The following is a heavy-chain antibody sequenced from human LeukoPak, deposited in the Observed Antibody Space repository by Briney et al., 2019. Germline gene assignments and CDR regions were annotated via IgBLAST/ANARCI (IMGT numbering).Heavy chain of an antibody. CDR2: IIPIFGTA. Sequence: GASVKVSCKASGGTFSSYAISWVRQAPGQGLEWMGGIIPIFGTANYTQKFQGRVTITTDESTSTAYMELSSLRSEDTAVYYCARERGIAARPVMDVRGKGTTVTVSS. J-gene: IGHJ6*04. CDR1: GGTFSSYA. D-gene: IGHD6-6*01. V-gene: IGHV1-69*05. CDR3: ARERGIAARPVMDV.